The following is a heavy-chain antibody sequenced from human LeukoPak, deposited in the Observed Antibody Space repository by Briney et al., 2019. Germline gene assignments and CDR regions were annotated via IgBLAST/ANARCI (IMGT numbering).Heavy chain of an antibody. CDR1: VFTLDDYA. CDR3: AKDKDYDSSGSLDY. J-gene: IGHJ4*02. V-gene: IGHV3-9*01. D-gene: IGHD3-22*01. Sequence: GRTLRLSCAVSVFTLDDYAMHCVPEAPGKGRECGLGISWNRGNIGYADSVKRRFTISRDNAKNSLYLQMNSLRAEDTALYYCAKDKDYDSSGSLDYWGQGTLVTVSS. CDR2: ISWNRGNI.